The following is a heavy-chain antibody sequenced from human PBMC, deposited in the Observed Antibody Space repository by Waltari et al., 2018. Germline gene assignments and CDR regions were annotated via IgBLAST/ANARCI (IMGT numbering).Heavy chain of an antibody. CDR2: IYYSGST. V-gene: IGHV4-59*01. CDR1: GGSISSYY. CDR3: ARVGPITFDYYYYMDV. J-gene: IGHJ6*03. D-gene: IGHD3-16*01. Sequence: QVQLQESGPGLVKPSETLSLTCPVPGGSISSYYWSWIRQPPGKGLEWIGYIYYSGSTNYNPSLKSRVTISVDTSKNQFSLKLSSVTTADTAVYYCARVGPITFDYYYYMDVWGKGTTVTVSS.